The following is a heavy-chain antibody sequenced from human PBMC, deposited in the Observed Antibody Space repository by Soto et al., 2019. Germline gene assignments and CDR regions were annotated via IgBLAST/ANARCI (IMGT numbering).Heavy chain of an antibody. V-gene: IGHV3-21*01. D-gene: IGHD3-22*01. CDR3: ARVMYYYDSSGYPY. Sequence: GGSLRLSCAASGFTFSNAWMNWVRQAPGKGLEWVSSISSSSSYIYYADSVKGRFTISRDNAKNSLYLQMNSLRAEDTAVHYCARVMYYYDSSGYPYWGQGTLVTVSS. J-gene: IGHJ4*02. CDR1: GFTFSNAW. CDR2: ISSSSSYI.